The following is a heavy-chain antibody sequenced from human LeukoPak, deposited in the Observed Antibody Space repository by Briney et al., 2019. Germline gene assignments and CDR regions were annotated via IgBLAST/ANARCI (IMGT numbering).Heavy chain of an antibody. CDR2: INSDGSST. J-gene: IGHJ4*02. CDR3: ARVGRELTIDY. D-gene: IGHD1-26*01. Sequence: PGGSLRLSCAASGFTFSSYWMHWVRQAPGKGLVWVSRINSDGSSTSYADSVKGRFTIYRHNAKNTMSLQMNSLRAEDTAVYYCARVGRELTIDYWGQGTLVTVSS. CDR1: GFTFSSYW. V-gene: IGHV3-74*01.